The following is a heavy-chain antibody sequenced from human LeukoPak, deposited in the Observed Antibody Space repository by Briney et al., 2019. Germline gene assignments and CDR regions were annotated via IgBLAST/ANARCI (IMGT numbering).Heavy chain of an antibody. CDR3: AKEGVLYYDSSGYYSL. CDR2: IRGSGGST. CDR1: GFTFCSYG. J-gene: IGHJ4*02. V-gene: IGHV3-23*01. Sequence: PGRSLRLSCAASGFTFCSYGMHWVRQAPGKGLEWVSAIRGSGGSTYYADSVKGRFTISRDNSKNTLYLQMNSLRAEDTAVYYCAKEGVLYYDSSGYYSLWGQGTLVTVSS. D-gene: IGHD3-22*01.